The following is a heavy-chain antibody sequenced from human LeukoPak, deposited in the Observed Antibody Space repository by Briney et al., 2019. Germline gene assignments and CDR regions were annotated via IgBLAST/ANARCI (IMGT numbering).Heavy chain of an antibody. Sequence: GGSPRLSCAASGFRFDSFYMGWIRQVPGKGLDYIALISASGAVPYYAESVKGRFTISRDNAKNSVSLQMNSLSADDTAIYYCARSLIVASEDYWGQGTQVTVSS. D-gene: IGHD3-22*01. J-gene: IGHJ4*02. CDR1: GFRFDSFY. CDR2: ISASGAVP. CDR3: ARSLIVASEDY. V-gene: IGHV3-11*04.